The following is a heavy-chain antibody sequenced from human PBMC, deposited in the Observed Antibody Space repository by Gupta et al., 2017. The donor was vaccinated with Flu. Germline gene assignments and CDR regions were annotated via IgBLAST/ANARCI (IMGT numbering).Heavy chain of an antibody. CDR1: GFTFSSYA. CDR3: AKGSGGGRPYYFDY. J-gene: IGHJ4*02. V-gene: IGHV3-23*01. CDR2: IDNTGAYT. D-gene: IGHD2-15*01. Sequence: EVQLLESGGGLVQPGGSLRLSCAASGFTFSSYAMSWVRQASGKGLEWVSAIDNTGAYTWYADSVKGRFTISRDNSENTLWLQMNSLRAEDAAVYYCAKGSGGGRPYYFDYWGQGTPVPGSS.